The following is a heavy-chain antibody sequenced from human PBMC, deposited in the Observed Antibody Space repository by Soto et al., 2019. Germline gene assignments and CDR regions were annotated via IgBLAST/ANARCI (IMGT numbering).Heavy chain of an antibody. J-gene: IGHJ5*02. D-gene: IGHD4-4*01. CDR2: INAAYGNT. CDR3: ARKSLSNFNWFDP. CDR1: GYTFTNYG. Sequence: QLQLVQSGTELKKPGASVKVSCKASGYTFTNYGITCVRQAPGQGLEWMGWINAAYGNTNYEQKFQGRVNRTTDTSTNTAYMALRSLRSDDTAVYYCARKSLSNFNWFDPWGQGTLGTVSS. V-gene: IGHV1-18*04.